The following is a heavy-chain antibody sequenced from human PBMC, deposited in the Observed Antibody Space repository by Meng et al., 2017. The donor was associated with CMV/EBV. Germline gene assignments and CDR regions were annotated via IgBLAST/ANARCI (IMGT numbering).Heavy chain of an antibody. Sequence: YGGSFSGYYWSWIRQPPGTGLEWIGEINHSGTTNYNPSLKSRVPISVDTSKNQFPLKLSSVTAADTAVYYCSRSVVVIATRRGYFDLWGRGTLVTVSS. D-gene: IGHD2-21*01. V-gene: IGHV4-34*01. CDR3: SRSVVVIATRRGYFDL. CDR2: INHSGTT. J-gene: IGHJ2*01. CDR1: GGSFSGYY.